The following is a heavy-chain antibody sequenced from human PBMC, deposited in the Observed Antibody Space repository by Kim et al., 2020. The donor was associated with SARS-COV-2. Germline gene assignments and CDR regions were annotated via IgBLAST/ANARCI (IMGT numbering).Heavy chain of an antibody. Sequence: GGSLRLSCAAAGFTFSNYWMSWVRQAPGKGLEWVANINQNGREKHYVDSVKGRFTISRDNTKNSLYLQINNLRPEDTAVYYCARDQAAEDYWGQGTLVTVSS. CDR3: ARDQAAEDY. V-gene: IGHV3-7*03. D-gene: IGHD6-13*01. CDR2: INQNGREK. J-gene: IGHJ4*02. CDR1: GFTFSNYW.